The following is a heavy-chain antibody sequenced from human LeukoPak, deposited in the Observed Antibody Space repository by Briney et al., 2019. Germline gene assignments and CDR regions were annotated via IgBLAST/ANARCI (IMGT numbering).Heavy chain of an antibody. Sequence: SETLSLTCTVSGGSISSYYWSWIRQPPGKGLEWIGYIYYSGSTNYNPSLKSRVTISVDTSKNQFSLKLSSVTAADTAVYYCAREPLLPHSSGWNNWFDPWGQGTLVTVSS. CDR3: AREPLLPHSSGWNNWFDP. CDR2: IYYSGST. CDR1: GGSISSYY. D-gene: IGHD6-19*01. J-gene: IGHJ5*02. V-gene: IGHV4-59*01.